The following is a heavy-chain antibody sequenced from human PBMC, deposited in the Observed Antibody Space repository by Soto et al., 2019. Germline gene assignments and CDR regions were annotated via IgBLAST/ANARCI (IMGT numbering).Heavy chain of an antibody. CDR2: INGGNGNT. V-gene: IGHV1-3*01. CDR1: GDTFSTYT. Sequence: ASVKVSCKASGDTFSTYTITWMRQAPGQGPEWMGWINGGNGNTKFSQKFQDRVTLTRDTSASTAYMELSSLRSEDTAFYYCARDRMPYIDKENGFCYAAYWGQGTLVTVSS. D-gene: IGHD2-15*01. CDR3: ARDRMPYIDKENGFCYAAY. J-gene: IGHJ4*02.